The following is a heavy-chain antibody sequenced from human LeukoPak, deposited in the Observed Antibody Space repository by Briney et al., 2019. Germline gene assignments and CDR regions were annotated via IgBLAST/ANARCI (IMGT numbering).Heavy chain of an antibody. CDR2: ISYDGSNK. V-gene: IGHV3-30*04. D-gene: IGHD6-13*01. CDR3: ARAYSSSWYNAFDI. J-gene: IGHJ3*02. CDR1: EFIFSSYA. Sequence: GRSLRLSCAASEFIFSSYAMHWVRQAPGKGLEWVAVISYDGSNKYYADSVKGRFSISRDNSKNTLYLQMNSLRAEDTALYYCARAYSSSWYNAFDIWGQGTMVTVSS.